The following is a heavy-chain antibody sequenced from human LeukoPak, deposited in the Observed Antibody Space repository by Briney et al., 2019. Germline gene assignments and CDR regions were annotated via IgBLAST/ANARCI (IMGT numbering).Heavy chain of an antibody. J-gene: IGHJ5*02. V-gene: IGHV4-39*07. CDR2: IFYSGST. CDR1: GGSFSSSTYY. Sequence: SETLSLTCTVSGGSFSSSTYYWGWIRQPPGKGLEWIGSIFYSGSTYYNPSLKSRVTISVDTSKNQFSLKLISVTAADTAVYYCARGPVPATAIRSWFDPWGQGTLVTVSS. D-gene: IGHD2-2*01. CDR3: ARGPVPATAIRSWFDP.